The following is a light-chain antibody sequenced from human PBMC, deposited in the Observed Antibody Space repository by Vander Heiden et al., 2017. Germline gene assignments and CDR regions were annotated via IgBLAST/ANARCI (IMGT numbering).Light chain of an antibody. Sequence: IVLTQSPGTLSLSPGERATRSCRDSQSVSRNYLAWYQQKPGQAPRLLIYGASSRGTCIPDRFSGSGYGKDLTLTISRREQEDYAVYYFQHHGSSPFFTFGHGTKVDIK. J-gene: IGKJ3*01. CDR2: GAS. CDR3: QHHGSSPFFT. CDR1: QSVSRNY. V-gene: IGKV3-20*01.